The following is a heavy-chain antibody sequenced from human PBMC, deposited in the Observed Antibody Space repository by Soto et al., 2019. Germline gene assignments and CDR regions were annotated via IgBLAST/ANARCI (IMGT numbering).Heavy chain of an antibody. Sequence: EVQLLESGGGLVQPGGSLRLSCVGSGFTFINYAMNWVRQTPGKGLEWVSTISGGGDRTFDADTVKGRFTISRDNSKNTVNLQMPSLRADDTAVYYCARKVLGTTSRPDWWYFDLWGRGTLVTVSS. CDR3: ARKVLGTTSRPDWWYFDL. V-gene: IGHV3-23*01. D-gene: IGHD2-2*01. J-gene: IGHJ2*01. CDR1: GFTFINYA. CDR2: ISGGGDRT.